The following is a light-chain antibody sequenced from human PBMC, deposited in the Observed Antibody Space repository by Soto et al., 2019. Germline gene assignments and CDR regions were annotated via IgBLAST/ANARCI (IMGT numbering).Light chain of an antibody. J-gene: IGKJ2*01. CDR1: QSVLYSSNNKNY. V-gene: IGKV4-1*01. CDR3: QQYYTIPHT. CDR2: WAS. Sequence: DIVMTQSPDSLAVSLSERATISCKSSQSVLYSSNNKNYLTWYQHKPGQPPKLLIYWASTRESGVPDRFSGSGSGTDFTLTISSLQAEDVAIYYCQQYYTIPHTVGQGTKLQIK.